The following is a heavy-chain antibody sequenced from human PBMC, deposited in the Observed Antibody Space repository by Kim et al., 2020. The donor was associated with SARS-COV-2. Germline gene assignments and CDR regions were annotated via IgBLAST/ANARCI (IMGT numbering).Heavy chain of an antibody. Sequence: SETLSLTCTVSGGSISSSSYYWGWIRQPPGKGLEWIGSIYYSGSTYYNPSLKSRVTISVDTSKNQFSLKLSSVTAADTAVYYCARDYYYDSSGYYYWGYYYGMDVWGQGTTVTVSS. D-gene: IGHD3-22*01. CDR2: IYYSGST. V-gene: IGHV4-39*07. J-gene: IGHJ6*02. CDR3: ARDYYYDSSGYYYWGYYYGMDV. CDR1: GGSISSSSYY.